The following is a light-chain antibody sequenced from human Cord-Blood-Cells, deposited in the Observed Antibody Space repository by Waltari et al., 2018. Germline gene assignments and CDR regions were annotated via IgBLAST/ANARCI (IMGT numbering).Light chain of an antibody. CDR2: RNN. CDR1: SSNLGSNY. J-gene: IGLJ2*01. V-gene: IGLV1-47*01. CDR3: AAWDDSLSAVV. Sequence: QSVLTQPPSASGPPGQRVTISCSGSSSNLGSNYVYWYQQLPGTAPKLLIYRNNQRPSGVPDRFSGSKSGTSASLAISGLRSEDEADYYCAAWDDSLSAVVFGGGTKLTVL.